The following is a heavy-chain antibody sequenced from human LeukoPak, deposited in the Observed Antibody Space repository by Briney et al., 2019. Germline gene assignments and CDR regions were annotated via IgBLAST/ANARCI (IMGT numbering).Heavy chain of an antibody. CDR2: IRYDVSNK. CDR3: ARGFRGWYAEGFDY. J-gene: IGHJ4*02. V-gene: IGHV3-30*02. Sequence: GGSLRLSCAASGFTFSTYGMHWVRQAPGKGLQWVAFIRYDVSNKYYEDSVKGRFTISRDNSKNTLYLQMNRLRVEDTAVYYCARGFRGWYAEGFDYWGQGTLVTVSS. CDR1: GFTFSTYG. D-gene: IGHD6-19*01.